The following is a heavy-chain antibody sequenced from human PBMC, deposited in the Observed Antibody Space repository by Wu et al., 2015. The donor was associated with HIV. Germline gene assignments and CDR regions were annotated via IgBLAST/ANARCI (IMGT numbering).Heavy chain of an antibody. CDR1: GGTFSTYA. D-gene: IGHD3-22*01. Sequence: QVQLVQSGAEVKKPGSSVKVSCKASGGTFSTYAISWVRQAPGQGLEWVGGIIPIFDTTNYAQKFQGRVTITTDESTSTAYMEVNSLRSEDTAVYYCVYYYDSSGYYFDYWARERLVIVSS. J-gene: IGHJ4*02. V-gene: IGHV1-69*05. CDR3: VYYYDSSGYYFDY. CDR2: IIPIFDTT.